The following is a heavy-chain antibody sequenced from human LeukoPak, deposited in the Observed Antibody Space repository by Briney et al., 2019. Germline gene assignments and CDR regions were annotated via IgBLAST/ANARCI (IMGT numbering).Heavy chain of an antibody. Sequence: SETLSLTCTVSGGSISSGGYYWSWIRQHPGKGLEWIGYIYYSGSTYYNPSLKSRVTISVDTSKNQFSLKLSSVTAADTAVYYCARLALQDNFYDYWGQGTLVTVSS. J-gene: IGHJ4*02. CDR2: IYYSGST. V-gene: IGHV4-31*03. D-gene: IGHD1-1*01. CDR3: ARLALQDNFYDY. CDR1: GGSISSGGYY.